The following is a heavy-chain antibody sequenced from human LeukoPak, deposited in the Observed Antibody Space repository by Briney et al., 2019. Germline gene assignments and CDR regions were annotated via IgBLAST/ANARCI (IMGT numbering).Heavy chain of an antibody. Sequence: KSSETLSLTCTVSGGSISSGSYYWSWIRQPAGKGLEWIGRIYTSGSTNYNPSLKSRVTISVDTSKNQFSLKLSSVTAADTAVYYCARDFKSVAGDAFDIWGQGTMVTVSS. CDR1: GGSISSGSYY. J-gene: IGHJ3*02. CDR2: IYTSGST. D-gene: IGHD6-19*01. V-gene: IGHV4-61*02. CDR3: ARDFKSVAGDAFDI.